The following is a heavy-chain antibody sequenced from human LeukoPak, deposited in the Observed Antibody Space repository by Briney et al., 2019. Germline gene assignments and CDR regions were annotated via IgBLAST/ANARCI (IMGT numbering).Heavy chain of an antibody. CDR2: ISYSGST. V-gene: IGHV4-39*01. CDR1: GGSISSGTYY. D-gene: IGHD3-10*01. J-gene: IGHJ4*02. Sequence: PSETLSLTCAVPGGSISSGTYYWAWIRQPPGKGLEWIETISYSGSTYYNPSLKSRVTISVDKSKNQFSLRLSSVTAADTAVYYCARRAAYGSGSYFDFWGQGTLVTVSS. CDR3: ARRAAYGSGSYFDF.